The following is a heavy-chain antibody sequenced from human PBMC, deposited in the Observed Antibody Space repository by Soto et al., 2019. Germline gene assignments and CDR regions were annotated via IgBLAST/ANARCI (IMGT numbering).Heavy chain of an antibody. CDR3: ARELYSCGGDCPYYMDY. D-gene: IGHD2-21*02. CDR1: GYTITDYF. V-gene: IGHV1-46*01. CDR2: ISLYHHST. Sequence: ASVKVSCKTSGYTITDYFIHWVRQAPGQGLEWMGIISLYHHSTSYAQKFQGRLTVTNDTSTTTVYMELSSLTSEDTAVYWCARELYSCGGDCPYYMDYWGQGTLVTVSS. J-gene: IGHJ4*02.